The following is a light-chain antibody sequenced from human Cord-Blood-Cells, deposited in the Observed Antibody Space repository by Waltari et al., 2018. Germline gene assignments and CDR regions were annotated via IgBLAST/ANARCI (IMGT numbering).Light chain of an antibody. J-gene: IGKJ1*01. CDR2: WAS. CDR1: QRVLYSSNNKND. V-gene: IGKV4-1*01. Sequence: DIVMTPSPDSLAVSLGERATINCKSRQRVLYSSNNKNDLAWYQQKPGQPPKLLIYWASTRESGVPDRFSGSGSGTDFTLTISSLQAEDVAVYYCQQYYSTPWTFGQGTKVEIK. CDR3: QQYYSTPWT.